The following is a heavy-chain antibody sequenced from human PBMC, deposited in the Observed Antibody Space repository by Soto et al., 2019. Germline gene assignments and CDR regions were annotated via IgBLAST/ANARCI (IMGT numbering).Heavy chain of an antibody. V-gene: IGHV3-48*03. Sequence: PGGSLRLSCAASGFTFSSYEMNWVRQAPGKGLEWVSYISSSGSTIYYADSVKGRFTISRDNAKNSLYLQMNSLRAEDTAVYYCARTPGYSSGRPKGYYGMDVWGQGTTVTVSS. CDR1: GFTFSSYE. D-gene: IGHD6-19*01. J-gene: IGHJ6*02. CDR2: ISSSGSTI. CDR3: ARTPGYSSGRPKGYYGMDV.